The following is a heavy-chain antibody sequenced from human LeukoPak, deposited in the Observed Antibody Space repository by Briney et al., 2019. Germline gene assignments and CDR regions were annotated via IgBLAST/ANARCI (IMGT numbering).Heavy chain of an antibody. CDR2: IYYSGTT. Sequence: PSETLSLTCTVSGGSISSTSYYWGWIRQPPGKGLEWIGNIYYSGTTYYNPSLKSRVTISVDTSKNQFSLKLSSVTAADTAVYYCARLRGLCSGYDNERYFDYWGQGTLVTVSS. V-gene: IGHV4-39*07. CDR3: ARLRGLCSGYDNERYFDY. J-gene: IGHJ4*02. CDR1: GGSISSTSYY. D-gene: IGHD5-12*01.